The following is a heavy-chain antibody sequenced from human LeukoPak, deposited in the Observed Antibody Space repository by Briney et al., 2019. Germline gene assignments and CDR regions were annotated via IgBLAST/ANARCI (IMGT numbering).Heavy chain of an antibody. CDR3: AKHRGAIAMIRGVTIPFDP. J-gene: IGHJ5*02. D-gene: IGHD3-10*01. V-gene: IGHV3-23*01. CDR1: GFTFSNYA. CDR2: IRGGGGST. Sequence: GGSLRLFCVASGFTFSNYAMSWVRQAPGKGLEWLSAIRGGGGSTNYADSVKGRFTISRDNAKNTVYLQMNSLRDVYTAVYYCAKHRGAIAMIRGVTIPFDPWGQGTLVTVSS.